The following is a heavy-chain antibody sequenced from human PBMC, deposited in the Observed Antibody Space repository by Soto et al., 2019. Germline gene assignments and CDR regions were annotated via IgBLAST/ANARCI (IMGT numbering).Heavy chain of an antibody. CDR2: IYHSGST. D-gene: IGHD3-3*01. CDR3: ARVPPFGR. CDR1: GGSISSGGYS. Sequence: QLQLQESASGLVKPSQTLSLTCAVSGGSISSGGYSWSWIRLPPGKGLEWIGYIYHSGSTYYNPSLKSRVTISVDRSKTQFSLKLSSVTAADTAVYYCARVPPFGRWGQGTLVTVSS. J-gene: IGHJ4*02. V-gene: IGHV4-30-2*01.